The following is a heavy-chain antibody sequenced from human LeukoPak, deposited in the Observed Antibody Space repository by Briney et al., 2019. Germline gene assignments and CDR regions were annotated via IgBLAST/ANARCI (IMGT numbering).Heavy chain of an antibody. Sequence: GASVKVSCKASGYTFTSYGISWVRQAPGQGLEWMGEIIPIFGTANYAQKFQGRVTITTDESTSTAYMELSSLRSEDTAVYYCASNPWSDAFDIWGQGTMVTVSS. D-gene: IGHD2-15*01. CDR2: IIPIFGTA. V-gene: IGHV1-69*05. CDR1: GYTFTSYG. CDR3: ASNPWSDAFDI. J-gene: IGHJ3*02.